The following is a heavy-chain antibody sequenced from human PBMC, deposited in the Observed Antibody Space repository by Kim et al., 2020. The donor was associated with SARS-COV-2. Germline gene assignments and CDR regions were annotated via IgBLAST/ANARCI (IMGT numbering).Heavy chain of an antibody. CDR1: GFTFTNSA. V-gene: IGHV1-58*02. J-gene: IGHJ4*02. CDR3: AALEAGGADFDY. D-gene: IGHD1-26*01. CDR2: IVVGSGNT. Sequence: SVKVSCKTSGFTFTNSAMQWVRQARGQRLEWIGWIVVGSGNTNYAQKFQERVTITRDMSTSTAYMELSSLRSEDTAVYYCAALEAGGADFDYWGQGTLVTVSS.